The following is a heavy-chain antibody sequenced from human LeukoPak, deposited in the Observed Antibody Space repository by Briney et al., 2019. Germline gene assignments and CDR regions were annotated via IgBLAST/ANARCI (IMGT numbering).Heavy chain of an antibody. J-gene: IGHJ4*02. D-gene: IGHD6-19*01. CDR1: GFSVSSNY. CDR2: IYTGGTT. CDR3: ARDKLGSGYSSDFDY. Sequence: GGSLRLSCAASGFSVSSNYMNWVRQAPGKGLEWVSAIYTGGTTYYADSVKGRFTISRDNFKNTLYLQMNSLRAEDTAVYYCARDKLGSGYSSDFDYWGQGTLVTVSS. V-gene: IGHV3-66*02.